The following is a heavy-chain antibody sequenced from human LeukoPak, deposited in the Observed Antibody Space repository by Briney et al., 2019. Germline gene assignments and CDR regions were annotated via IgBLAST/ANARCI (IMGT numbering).Heavy chain of an antibody. CDR1: GLAFRSYA. J-gene: IGHJ4*02. D-gene: IGHD6-19*01. CDR3: ARVGYTSGWYRN. V-gene: IGHV3-23*01. Sequence: GGSLRLSCVASGLAFRSYAMNWVRQAPGKGLEWVSTISVSSGTFYADSVQGRFTISRDNSNNTLFLQMNRLRVEDTAVYYCARVGYTSGWYRNWGQGTLVTVSS. CDR2: ISVSSGT.